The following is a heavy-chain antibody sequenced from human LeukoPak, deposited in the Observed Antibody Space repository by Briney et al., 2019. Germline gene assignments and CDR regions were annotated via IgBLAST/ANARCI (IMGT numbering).Heavy chain of an antibody. V-gene: IGHV4-61*02. CDR1: GGSISSGSYY. J-gene: IGHJ4*02. CDR3: ARSRRLIGTRFIPAPAY. D-gene: IGHD2-15*01. Sequence: PSETLSLTCTVSGGSISSGSYYWSWIRQPAGKGLEWIGRIYTSGSTNYNPSLKSRVTISVDTSKNQFSLKLSSVTAADTAVYYCARSRRLIGTRFIPAPAYWGQGTLVTVSS. CDR2: IYTSGST.